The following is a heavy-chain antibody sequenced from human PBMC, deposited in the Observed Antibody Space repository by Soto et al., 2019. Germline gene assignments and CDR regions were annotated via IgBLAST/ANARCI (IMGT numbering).Heavy chain of an antibody. CDR2: IYHSGST. CDR1: GASITNSNW. V-gene: IGHV4-4*02. Sequence: QVQLQESGPGLVKPSGTLSLTCAVSGASITNSNWWSWVRQPPGKGLEWVGEIYHSGSTNHNPSLKSRVTILVDKSKNQFSLKLTSVTAADTAVYYCARRYYYGMDVWGQGTTVTVSS. J-gene: IGHJ6*02. CDR3: ARRYYYGMDV.